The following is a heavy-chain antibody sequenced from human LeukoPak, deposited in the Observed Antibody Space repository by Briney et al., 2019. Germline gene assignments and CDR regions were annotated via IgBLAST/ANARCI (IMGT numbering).Heavy chain of an antibody. Sequence: SETLSLTCTVSGGSISSYYWSWIRQPPGKGLEWIGYIYYSGSTNYNPSLKGRVTISVDTSKNQFSLKLSSVTAADTAVYYCARTTSDGFDIWGQGTMVSVSS. J-gene: IGHJ3*02. CDR2: IYYSGST. D-gene: IGHD1-14*01. V-gene: IGHV4-59*01. CDR1: GGSISSYY. CDR3: ARTTSDGFDI.